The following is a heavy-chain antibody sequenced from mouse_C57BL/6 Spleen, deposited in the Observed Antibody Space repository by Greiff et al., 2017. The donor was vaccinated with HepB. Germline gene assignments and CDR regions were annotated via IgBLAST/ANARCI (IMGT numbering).Heavy chain of an antibody. Sequence: EVQLQESGPGLVKPSQSLSLTCSVTGYSITSGYYWNWIRQFPGNKLEWMGYISYDGSNNYNPSLKNRISITRDTSKNQFFLKLNSVTTEDTATYYCARGYYGSSYGFAYWGQGTLVTVSA. CDR1: GYSITSGYY. CDR3: ARGYYGSSYGFAY. J-gene: IGHJ3*01. D-gene: IGHD1-1*01. V-gene: IGHV3-6*01. CDR2: ISYDGSN.